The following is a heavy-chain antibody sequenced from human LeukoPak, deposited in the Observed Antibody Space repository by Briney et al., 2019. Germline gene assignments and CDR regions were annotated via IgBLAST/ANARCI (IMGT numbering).Heavy chain of an antibody. D-gene: IGHD3-10*02. V-gene: IGHV3-7*01. J-gene: IGHJ6*04. CDR3: AELGITMIGGV. CDR2: IKEDGSEK. CDR1: RFTFSDYY. Sequence: GGALRLSCAASRFTFSDYYMTWVRQAPGRGLGWVANIKEDGSEKNYVESVKGRFTISRDNAKNSLYLQMNSLRAEDTAVYYCAELGITMIGGVWGKGTTVTISS.